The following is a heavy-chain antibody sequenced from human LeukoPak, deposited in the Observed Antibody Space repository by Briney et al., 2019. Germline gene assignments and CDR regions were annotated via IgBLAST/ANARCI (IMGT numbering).Heavy chain of an antibody. CDR1: GGSISSGSYY. Sequence: SETLSLTCTVSGGSISSGSYYWRWIRQPAGKGLEWLGRIYTSGSTNHNPSLKSRVTISVDTSKNQFSLKLSSVTAADTALYYCARDSLLPSAMGYYYMDVWGKGTTVTVSS. CDR2: IYTSGST. D-gene: IGHD2-2*01. V-gene: IGHV4-61*02. J-gene: IGHJ6*03. CDR3: ARDSLLPSAMGYYYMDV.